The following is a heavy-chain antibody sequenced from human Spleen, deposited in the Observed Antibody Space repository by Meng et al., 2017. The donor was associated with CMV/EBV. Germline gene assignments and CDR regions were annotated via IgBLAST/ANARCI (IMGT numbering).Heavy chain of an antibody. CDR1: GFTFSSYG. CDR3: AKVMGPYYDDSTGYYKYFYGLDV. CDR2: IWYDGTAK. V-gene: IGHV3-33*06. Sequence: GGSLRLSCAASGFTFSSYGMHWVRQAPGKGLEWVAVIWYDGTAKYYTDSVKGRFTVSRDNSKNTLYLQMNSLRAEDTAVYYCAKVMGPYYDDSTGYYKYFYGLDVWGQGTTVTVSS. J-gene: IGHJ6*02. D-gene: IGHD3-22*01.